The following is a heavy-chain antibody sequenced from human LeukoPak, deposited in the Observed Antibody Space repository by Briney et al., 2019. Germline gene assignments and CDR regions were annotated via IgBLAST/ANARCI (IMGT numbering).Heavy chain of an antibody. Sequence: GASVKVSCKASGYTFTSYDINWVRQAPGQGLEWMGRIIPILGIANYAQKFQGRVTITADKSTSTAYMELSSLRSEDTAVYYCASGTRDGYNCWGQGTLVTVSS. D-gene: IGHD5-12*01. V-gene: IGHV1-69*04. CDR2: IIPILGIA. J-gene: IGHJ4*02. CDR3: ASGTRDGYNC. CDR1: GYTFTSYD.